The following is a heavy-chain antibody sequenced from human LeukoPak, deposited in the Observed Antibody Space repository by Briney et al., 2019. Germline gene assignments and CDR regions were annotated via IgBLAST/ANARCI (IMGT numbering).Heavy chain of an antibody. J-gene: IGHJ6*02. CDR1: GFTFSSYG. CDR3: AKDQTELRFLEWPTAMDV. CDR2: ISYDGSSK. Sequence: GGSLRLSCAVSGFTFSSYGMHWVRQAPGKGLEWVAVISYDGSSKYYTESVKGRFTISRDNSKNTLYMQMNSLRAEDTAVYFCAKDQTELRFLEWPTAMDVWGQGTTVTVSS. V-gene: IGHV3-30*18. D-gene: IGHD3-3*01.